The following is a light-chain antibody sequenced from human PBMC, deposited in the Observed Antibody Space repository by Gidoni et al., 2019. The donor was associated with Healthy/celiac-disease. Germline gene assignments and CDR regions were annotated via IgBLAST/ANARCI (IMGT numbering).Light chain of an antibody. J-gene: IGKJ1*01. CDR3: QRSYSTLTWT. V-gene: IGKV1-39*01. Sequence: DSQMTQSPSSLSASVGDRVTITCRASQSISSYLNWYQQKPGKAPKLLIYAASSLQSGIPSRFSGSGSGTDFTLTISSLQPEDFATYYCQRSYSTLTWTFGRGTKVEIK. CDR1: QSISSY. CDR2: AAS.